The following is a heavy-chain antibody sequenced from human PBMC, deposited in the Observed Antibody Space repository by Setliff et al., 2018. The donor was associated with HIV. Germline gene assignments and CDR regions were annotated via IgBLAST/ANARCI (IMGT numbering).Heavy chain of an antibody. CDR3: ARARGGNSEWSY. J-gene: IGHJ4*02. V-gene: IGHV4-39*01. CDR1: GGFIKNSNYY. Sequence: SETLSLTCTVYGGFIKNSNYYWGWIRQPPGKGLEWIGNIHYSGSTYYNPSLKSRFTISRDNAKNTLYLQMNSLRAEDTAVYSCARARGGNSEWSYWGQGTLVTVSS. D-gene: IGHD2-15*01. CDR2: IHYSGST.